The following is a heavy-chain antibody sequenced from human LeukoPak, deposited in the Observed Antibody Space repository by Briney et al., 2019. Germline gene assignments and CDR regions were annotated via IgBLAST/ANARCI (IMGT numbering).Heavy chain of an antibody. Sequence: ASVKVSCKASGYTFTNFYMHWVRQAPGQGLESVGVINPSGGSTNYAQKFQGRVTMTRDTSTSTVYMELSSLKSEDTAVYYCAKDGYYGSGKWFDPWGQGTLVTVSS. D-gene: IGHD3-10*01. CDR2: INPSGGST. J-gene: IGHJ5*02. CDR1: GYTFTNFY. CDR3: AKDGYYGSGKWFDP. V-gene: IGHV1-46*01.